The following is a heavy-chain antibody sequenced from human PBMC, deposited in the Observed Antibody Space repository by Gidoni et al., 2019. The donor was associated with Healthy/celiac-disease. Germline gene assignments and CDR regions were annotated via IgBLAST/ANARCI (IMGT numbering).Heavy chain of an antibody. J-gene: IGHJ4*02. CDR3: ARNNDDFDFDD. Sequence: QVQLVESGGALVNPGGSLRLSCPASDFTFSDYYRGWRRQAPGKGLEWDSYMSSRGSTIYYEDSVKGRFTISRDKAKNELYLQMNRRRAEDTAGYYCARNNDDFDFDDWGQGTLVTVSS. D-gene: IGHD4-17*01. CDR2: MSSRGSTI. V-gene: IGHV3-11*01. CDR1: DFTFSDYY.